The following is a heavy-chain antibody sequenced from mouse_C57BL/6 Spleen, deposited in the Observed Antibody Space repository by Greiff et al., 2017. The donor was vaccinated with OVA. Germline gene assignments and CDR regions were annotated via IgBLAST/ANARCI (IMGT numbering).Heavy chain of an antibody. CDR2: INPNNGGT. D-gene: IGHD1-1*01. CDR3: ARLGNYYGSSYGFFDV. CDR1: GYTFTDYY. V-gene: IGHV1-26*01. Sequence: EVQLQQSGPELVKPGASVKISCKASGYTFTDYYMNWVKQSHGKSLEWIGDINPNNGGTSYNQKFKGKATLTVDKSSSTAYMELRSLTSEDSAVYYCARLGNYYGSSYGFFDVWGTGTTVTVSS. J-gene: IGHJ1*03.